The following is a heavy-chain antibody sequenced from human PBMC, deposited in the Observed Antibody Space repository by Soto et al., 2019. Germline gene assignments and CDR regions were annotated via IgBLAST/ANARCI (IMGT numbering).Heavy chain of an antibody. J-gene: IGHJ5*02. CDR3: ARSGYSSGWYWFDP. Sequence: SETLSLTCAVSGGSISSGGYSWSWIRQPSGKGLEWIGYIYHSGSTYYNPSLKSRVTISVDRSKNQFSLKLSSVTAADTAVYYCARSGYSSGWYWFDPWGQATLVTVSS. V-gene: IGHV4-30-2*01. D-gene: IGHD6-19*01. CDR1: GGSISSGGYS. CDR2: IYHSGST.